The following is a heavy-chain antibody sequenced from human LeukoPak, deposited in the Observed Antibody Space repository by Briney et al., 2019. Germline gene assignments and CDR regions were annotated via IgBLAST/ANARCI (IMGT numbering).Heavy chain of an antibody. CDR2: VSGSGGST. V-gene: IGHV3-23*01. J-gene: IGHJ6*03. D-gene: IGHD3/OR15-3a*01. Sequence: GGSLRLSCAASGFTFSSYAMIWVRQAPGKGLEWVSAVSGSGGSTFHADSVKGRFTISRDNSKNTLYLQMNSLRAEDTAVYCCXXVWTSDYYYYMDVWGKGTTVTVSS. CDR3: XXVWTSDYYYYMDV. CDR1: GFTFSSYA.